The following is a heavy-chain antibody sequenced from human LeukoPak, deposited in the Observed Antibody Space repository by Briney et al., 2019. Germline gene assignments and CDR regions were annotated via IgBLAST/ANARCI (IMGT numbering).Heavy chain of an antibody. CDR2: ISSSSSYI. CDR3: AKGGYSSSWGEMGDAFDI. J-gene: IGHJ3*02. V-gene: IGHV3-21*01. Sequence: GGSLRLSYAASGFTFSSYSMNWVRQAPGKGLEWVSSISSSSSYIYYADSVKGRFTISRDNAKNSLYLQMNSLRAEDTAVYYCAKGGYSSSWGEMGDAFDIWGQGTMVTVSS. CDR1: GFTFSSYS. D-gene: IGHD6-13*01.